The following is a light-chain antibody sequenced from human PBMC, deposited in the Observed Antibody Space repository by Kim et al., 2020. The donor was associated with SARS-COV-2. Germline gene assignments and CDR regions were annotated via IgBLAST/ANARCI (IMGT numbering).Light chain of an antibody. CDR3: QQDGSSPYT. CDR1: PGVSAS. V-gene: IGKV3-20*01. J-gene: IGKJ2*01. CDR2: GAS. Sequence: SWSPREKGTLSWRAGPGVSASLAWYKHKPGQTPRLLIYGASSRATGIPDKFSGSGSGTDFTLTINRLEPEDFAVYYCQQDGSSPYTFGQGTKLEI.